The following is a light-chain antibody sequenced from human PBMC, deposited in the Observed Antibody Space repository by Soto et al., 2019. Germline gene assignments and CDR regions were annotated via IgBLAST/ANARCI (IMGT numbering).Light chain of an antibody. Sequence: QSALTQPASVSGSPGQSITISCTGDSNYFGASYDFVSWYQHNPGKAPSLIIYEVSKRPSGVPERFSGSKSGTSASLAITGLQAEDEADYYCQAYDYSLTASVFGGGTKLTVL. J-gene: IGLJ3*02. V-gene: IGLV2-14*01. CDR3: QAYDYSLTASV. CDR1: SNYFGASYDF. CDR2: EVS.